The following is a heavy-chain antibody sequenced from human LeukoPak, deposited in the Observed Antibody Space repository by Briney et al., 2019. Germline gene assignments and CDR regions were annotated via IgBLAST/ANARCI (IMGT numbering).Heavy chain of an antibody. J-gene: IGHJ4*02. V-gene: IGHV1-18*01. D-gene: IGHD2-21*02. CDR3: ARSRRLNCGGDCYGPGGRHFDY. Sequence: ASVKVSCKASGYTFTSYGISWVRQAPGRGLEWMGWISAYNGNTNYAQKLQGRVTMTTDTSTSTAYMELRSLRSDDTAVYYCARSRRLNCGGDCYGPGGRHFDYWGQGTLVTVSS. CDR1: GYTFTSYG. CDR2: ISAYNGNT.